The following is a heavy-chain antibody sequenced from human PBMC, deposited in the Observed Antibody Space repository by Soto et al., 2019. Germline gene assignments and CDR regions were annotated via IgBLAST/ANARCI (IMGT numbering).Heavy chain of an antibody. CDR2: ISSSGDAI. D-gene: IGHD1-7*01. Sequence: PGGSLRLSCVASGFYFSSYEMNWVRQAPGKGLEWLSYISSSGDAIYYADSVKGRFSISRDNAKNSLFLQMKSLRAEDTAVYYCVREGSTGTTVDYFDYWGQGTLVTVSS. CDR1: GFYFSSYE. V-gene: IGHV3-48*03. CDR3: VREGSTGTTVDYFDY. J-gene: IGHJ4*02.